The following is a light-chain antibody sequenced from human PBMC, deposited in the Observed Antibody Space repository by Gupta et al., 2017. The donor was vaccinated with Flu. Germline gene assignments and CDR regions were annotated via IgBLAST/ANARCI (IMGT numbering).Light chain of an antibody. V-gene: IGKV3-11*01. Sequence: ATLCLAPGDSATPSCRASQSVESYLDLDQQKPGPAHRLIIYVTSKRDTEIPARFSGSGYGKDLTLTISSREPEDFAVYYCQQHRNCRPLTFGHGTKVDIK. CDR2: VTS. CDR1: QSVESY. CDR3: QQHRNCRPLT. J-gene: IGKJ3*01.